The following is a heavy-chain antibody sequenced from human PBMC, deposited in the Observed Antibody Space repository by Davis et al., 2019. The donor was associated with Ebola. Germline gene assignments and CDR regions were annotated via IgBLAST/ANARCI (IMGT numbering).Heavy chain of an antibody. CDR2: INHSGST. D-gene: IGHD3-3*01. V-gene: IGHV4-34*01. CDR1: GGSFSGYY. J-gene: IGHJ3*02. Sequence: SETLSLTCAVYGGSFSGYYWSWIRQPLGKGLEWIGEINHSGSTYYNPSPKSRVTISVDTSKNQFSLKLSSVTAADTAVYYCASLITIFGVVMDAFDIWGQGTMVTVSS. CDR3: ASLITIFGVVMDAFDI.